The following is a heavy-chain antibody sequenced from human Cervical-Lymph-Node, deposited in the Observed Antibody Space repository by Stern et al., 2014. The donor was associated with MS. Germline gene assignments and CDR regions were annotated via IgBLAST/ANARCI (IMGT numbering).Heavy chain of an antibody. V-gene: IGHV3-33*01. D-gene: IGHD6-13*01. CDR1: GFSFSRYA. Sequence: MQLVASGGGVVQPGRSLRLSCAASGFSFSRYAMHWVRQAPGKGLEWVARMWYDESNPCDAASVTGRFTISRDNFKNTLYLQINGLRAEDTAVYYCASAYSSSHYYFDYWGQGTLVTVSS. CDR2: MWYDESNP. CDR3: ASAYSSSHYYFDY. J-gene: IGHJ4*02.